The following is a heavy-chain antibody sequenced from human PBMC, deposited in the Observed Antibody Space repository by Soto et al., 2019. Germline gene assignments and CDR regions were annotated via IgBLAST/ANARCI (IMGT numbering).Heavy chain of an antibody. V-gene: IGHV3-64D*06. CDR2: ISSNVGST. D-gene: IGHD6-13*01. J-gene: IGHJ4*02. Sequence: GGSLRLSCSASGFTFSSYAMHWVRQAPGKGLEYVSAISSNVGSTYYADSVKGRFTISRDNSKNTLYLQMSSLRAEDTAVYYCVNLYRSSWLYFDYWGQGTLVTVSS. CDR3: VNLYRSSWLYFDY. CDR1: GFTFSSYA.